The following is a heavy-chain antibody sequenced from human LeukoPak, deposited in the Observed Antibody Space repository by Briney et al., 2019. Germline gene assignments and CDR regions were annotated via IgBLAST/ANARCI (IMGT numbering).Heavy chain of an antibody. CDR3: AGYDYRDFDY. Sequence: PSETLSLTRTVSGGSISNYYWSWIRQPPGKGLEWIGYIYYSGSTNYSPSLKSRVTISVDTSKNQFSLKLSSVTAADTAVYYCAGYDYRDFDYWGQGTLVTVSS. CDR2: IYYSGST. D-gene: IGHD3-22*01. V-gene: IGHV4-59*08. J-gene: IGHJ4*02. CDR1: GGSISNYY.